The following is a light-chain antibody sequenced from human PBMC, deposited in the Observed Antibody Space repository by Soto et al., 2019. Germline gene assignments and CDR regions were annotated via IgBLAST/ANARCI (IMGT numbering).Light chain of an antibody. CDR2: EVT. V-gene: IGLV2-14*01. CDR3: NSYTNSSAVV. Sequence: LTQPASVSGSPGQSFTISCAGTRDDIGAYDYVSWYQQHPGNAPKLLVYEVTNRPSGVSDRFSGSKSGNTASLTISGLQAEDEADYYCNSYTNSSAVVFGGGTKVTVL. J-gene: IGLJ2*01. CDR1: RDDIGAYDY.